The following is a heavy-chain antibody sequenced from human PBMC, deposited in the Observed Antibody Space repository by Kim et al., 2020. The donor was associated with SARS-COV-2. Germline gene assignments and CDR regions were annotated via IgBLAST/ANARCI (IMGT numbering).Heavy chain of an antibody. CDR3: ARGGATQTWYNWFDP. V-gene: IGHV4-59*09. Sequence: PSRKSRVTISVDTSKNQFSLKLSSVTAADTAVYYCARGGATQTWYNWFDPWGQGTLVTVSS. J-gene: IGHJ5*02. D-gene: IGHD1-26*01.